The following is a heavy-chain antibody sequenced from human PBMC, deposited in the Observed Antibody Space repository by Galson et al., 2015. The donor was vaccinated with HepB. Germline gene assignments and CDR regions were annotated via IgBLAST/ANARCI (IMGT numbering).Heavy chain of an antibody. J-gene: IGHJ4*02. CDR2: IWKDGSNK. CDR3: AREDATITVAALEY. Sequence: LRLSCAASGFAFGNYGMHWVRQAPGKGLEWMALIWKDGSNKHYADSLKGRFRISRDNTKNTLFLEADSLGAEDTAVYYCAREDATITVAALEYWGQGVLVTVSS. CDR1: GFAFGNYG. V-gene: IGHV3-33*01. D-gene: IGHD6-19*01.